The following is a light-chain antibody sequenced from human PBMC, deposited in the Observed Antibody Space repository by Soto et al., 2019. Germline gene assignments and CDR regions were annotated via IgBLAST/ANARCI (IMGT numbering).Light chain of an antibody. J-gene: IGLJ2*01. CDR1: SSDVGGYNY. Sequence: QSALTQPASVSGSPGQSITISCTGTSSDVGGYNYVSWYQQHPGKAPKLMIYDVSNRPSGVSNRFSGSKSGNTASLTISGLQAEDEADYYCSSYSGISTVVFGGGTKLTVL. CDR2: DVS. CDR3: SSYSGISTVV. V-gene: IGLV2-14*01.